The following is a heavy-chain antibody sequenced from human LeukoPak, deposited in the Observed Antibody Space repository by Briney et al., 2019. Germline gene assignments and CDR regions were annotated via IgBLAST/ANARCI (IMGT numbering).Heavy chain of an antibody. CDR1: GFTFSTYG. D-gene: IGHD5-12*01. Sequence: PGGSLRLSCAASGFTFSTYGIHWVRQAPGKGLEWVATISSDGSYKYYERSVQGRFTISRDNSKDTLYLQMNSLTAEDTAVYYCAKGGYDNGGGYFDYWGQGTLLTVSS. V-gene: IGHV3-30*18. J-gene: IGHJ4*02. CDR2: ISSDGSYK. CDR3: AKGGYDNGGGYFDY.